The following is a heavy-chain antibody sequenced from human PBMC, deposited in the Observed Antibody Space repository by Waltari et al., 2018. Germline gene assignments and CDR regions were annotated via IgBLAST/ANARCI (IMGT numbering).Heavy chain of an antibody. J-gene: IGHJ3*02. CDR2: IYYSGST. CDR1: GGSISSHY. D-gene: IGHD2-15*01. Sequence: QVQLQESGPGLVKPSETLSLTCTVSGGSISSHYWSWIRQPPGTGLEWIGYIYYSGSTNYNPSLKSRVTISVDTSKNQFSLKLSSVTAADTAVYYCARDLLGYCSGGSCYRDAFDIWGQGTMVTVSS. V-gene: IGHV4-59*11. CDR3: ARDLLGYCSGGSCYRDAFDI.